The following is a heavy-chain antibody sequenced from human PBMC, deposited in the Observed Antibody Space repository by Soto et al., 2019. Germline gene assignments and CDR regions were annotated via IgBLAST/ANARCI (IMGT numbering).Heavy chain of an antibody. Sequence: QVQLVQSGAEVKKPGASVKVSCKTSGYTFSTYPISWVRQAPGQGLEWVGWISTYNGKTNYGQKFQGRVTITTDTSASTAYMNLRNLRSDDTAVYYCARDRFEAALGTFDQWGQGTLVTVSS. CDR1: GYTFSTYP. D-gene: IGHD6-13*01. J-gene: IGHJ4*02. CDR2: ISTYNGKT. V-gene: IGHV1-18*01. CDR3: ARDRFEAALGTFDQ.